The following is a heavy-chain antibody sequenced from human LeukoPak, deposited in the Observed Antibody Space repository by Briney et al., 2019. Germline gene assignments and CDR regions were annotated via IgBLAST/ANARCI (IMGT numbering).Heavy chain of an antibody. CDR2: IYYSGST. CDR1: GGSISSYY. J-gene: IGHJ4*02. D-gene: IGHD3-3*01. V-gene: IGHV4-59*01. Sequence: SETLSLTCTVSGGSISSYYWSWIRQPPGKGLEWIGYIYYSGSTNYNPSLKSRVTISVDTSKNQFSLKLSSVTAADTAVYYCAGGTVGGGSGYYFDYWGQGTLVTVSS. CDR3: AGGTVGGGSGYYFDY.